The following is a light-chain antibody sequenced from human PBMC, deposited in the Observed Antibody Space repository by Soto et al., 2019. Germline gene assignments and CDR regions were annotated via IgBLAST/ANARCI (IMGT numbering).Light chain of an antibody. CDR1: SSDVGGYNY. V-gene: IGLV2-14*01. CDR2: DVS. Sequence: QSALTQPASVSGSPGQSITISCTGTSSDVGGYNYVSWYQQHTGKAPKLMIYDVSNRPSGVSNRFSGSKSGNTASLTISGLQAEDEADYYCSSYTSSSTLLVVFGGGTKVTVL. CDR3: SSYTSSSTLLVV. J-gene: IGLJ2*01.